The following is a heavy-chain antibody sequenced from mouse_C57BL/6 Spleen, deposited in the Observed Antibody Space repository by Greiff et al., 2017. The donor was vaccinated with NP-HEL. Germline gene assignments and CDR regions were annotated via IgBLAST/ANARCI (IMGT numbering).Heavy chain of an antibody. J-gene: IGHJ4*01. CDR1: GYTFTDYE. D-gene: IGHD2-3*01. Sequence: QVQLKESGAELVRPGASVTLSCKASGYTFTDYEMHWVKQTPVHGLEWIGAIDPETGGTAYNQKFKGKAILTADKSSSTAYMELRSLTSEDSAVYYCTRNDLYAMDYWGQGTSVTVSS. CDR3: TRNDLYAMDY. V-gene: IGHV1-15*01. CDR2: IDPETGGT.